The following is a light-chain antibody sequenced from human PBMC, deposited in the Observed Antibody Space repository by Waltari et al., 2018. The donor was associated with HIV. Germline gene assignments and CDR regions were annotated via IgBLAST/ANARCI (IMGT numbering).Light chain of an antibody. CDR1: TSNIGKNY. J-gene: IGLJ2*01. Sequence: QSLLTQPPSVSAAPGQRVTISCSGNTSNIGKNYVTWYQQFPGTAPKLLIYDNMSRPSGIPDRFSGSKAGTSATLDISGLQTGDEADYYCQTWDTSLSALVFGGGTKLTVL. CDR2: DNM. CDR3: QTWDTSLSALV. V-gene: IGLV1-51*01.